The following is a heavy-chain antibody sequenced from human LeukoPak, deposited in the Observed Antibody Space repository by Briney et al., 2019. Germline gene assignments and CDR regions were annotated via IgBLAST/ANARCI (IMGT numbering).Heavy chain of an antibody. J-gene: IGHJ4*02. D-gene: IGHD3-9*01. CDR3: ARLDILTGSPFDY. CDR1: GYSFTNYW. Sequence: GESLKISCKGSGYSFTNYWIGWVRQMPGKGLEWMGIIYPGDSEPRYSPSFQGQVTISADKSISTAYLQWSSLKASDTAMYYCARLDILTGSPFDYWGQGTLVTVSS. V-gene: IGHV5-51*01. CDR2: IYPGDSEP.